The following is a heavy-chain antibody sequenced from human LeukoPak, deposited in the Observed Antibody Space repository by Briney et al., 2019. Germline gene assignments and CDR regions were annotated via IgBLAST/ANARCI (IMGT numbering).Heavy chain of an antibody. Sequence: GRSLRLSCAASGFTFSSYGMDWVRQAPGKGLEWVAVISYDGSNKYYADSVKGRFTISRDNSENTRYLQMNSLRAEDTALYYCAKPTYYYGSGSYRKKSNWFDPWGQGTLVTVSS. CDR1: GFTFSSYG. D-gene: IGHD3-10*01. CDR3: AKPTYYYGSGSYRKKSNWFDP. CDR2: ISYDGSNK. J-gene: IGHJ5*02. V-gene: IGHV3-30*18.